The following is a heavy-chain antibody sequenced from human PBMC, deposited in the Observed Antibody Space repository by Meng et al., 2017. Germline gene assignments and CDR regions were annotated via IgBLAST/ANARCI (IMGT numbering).Heavy chain of an antibody. V-gene: IGHV3-23*01. CDR1: GFTFSSYA. CDR3: AKVGATMVRGVIMGNYFDY. CDR2: ISGSGGST. J-gene: IGHJ4*02. Sequence: GESLKISCAASGFTFSSYAMSWVRQAPGKGLEWVSAISGSGGSTYYADSVKGRFTISRDNSKNTLYLQMNSLRAEDTAVYYCAKVGATMVRGVIMGNYFDYWGQGTLVTVPQ. D-gene: IGHD3-10*01.